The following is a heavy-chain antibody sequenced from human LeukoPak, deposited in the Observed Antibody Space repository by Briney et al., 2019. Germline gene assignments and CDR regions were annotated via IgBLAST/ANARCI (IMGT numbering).Heavy chain of an antibody. CDR3: AKDRDFRSGYYPYYYGMDV. V-gene: IGHV3-30*18. D-gene: IGHD3-3*01. J-gene: IGHJ6*02. Sequence: HPGRSLRLSCAASGFTFSSYGMHWVRQAPGKGLEWVAVISYDGSNKYYADSVKGRFTISRDNSKNTLYLQMNSLRAEDTAVYYCAKDRDFRSGYYPYYYGMDVWGQGTTVTVSS. CDR2: ISYDGSNK. CDR1: GFTFSSYG.